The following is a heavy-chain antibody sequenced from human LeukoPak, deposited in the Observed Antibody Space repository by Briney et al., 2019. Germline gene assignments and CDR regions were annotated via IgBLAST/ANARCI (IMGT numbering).Heavy chain of an antibody. CDR2: IFQSGRT. Sequence: SETLSLTCAVSGGSISSTNWWSWVRQPPGKGLEWIAEIFQSGRTNYNPSLKSRVTISVDTSKNQFSLKLSSVTAADTAVYYCARVRGNSNGWYGSFYYYYGMDVWGQGTTVTVSS. V-gene: IGHV4-4*02. J-gene: IGHJ6*02. CDR1: GGSISSTNW. D-gene: IGHD6-19*01. CDR3: ARVRGNSNGWYGSFYYYYGMDV.